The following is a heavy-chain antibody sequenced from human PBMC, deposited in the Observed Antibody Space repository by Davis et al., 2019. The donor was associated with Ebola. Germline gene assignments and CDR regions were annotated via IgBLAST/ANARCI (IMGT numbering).Heavy chain of an antibody. J-gene: IGHJ1*01. CDR2: IGSSGSPI. V-gene: IGHV3-11*01. D-gene: IGHD3-22*01. CDR1: GFTFTSYY. Sequence: GESLKISCAASGFTFTSYYMNWIRQPPGKGLEWLSYIGSSGSPIYYADSVKGRFTISRDNAKNSLYLQMNSLRAEDTAVYYCARDFYDSSGHYYAQHWGQGTLVTVSS. CDR3: ARDFYDSSGHYYAQH.